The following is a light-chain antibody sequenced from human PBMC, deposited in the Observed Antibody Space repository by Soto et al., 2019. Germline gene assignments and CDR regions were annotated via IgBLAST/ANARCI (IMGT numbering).Light chain of an antibody. V-gene: IGLV2-23*01. CDR1: RSDGGSYNF. J-gene: IGLJ2*01. CDR3: CSYAGSATWI. CDR2: EGS. Sequence: QSVLTQPASVSGSPGQSITISCTGTRSDGGSYNFVSWYQQFPGEAPKLMIYEGSERPSGVSYRFSGSKSGNTASLTISGLQAEDEADYYCCSYAGSATWIFGGGTKVTVL.